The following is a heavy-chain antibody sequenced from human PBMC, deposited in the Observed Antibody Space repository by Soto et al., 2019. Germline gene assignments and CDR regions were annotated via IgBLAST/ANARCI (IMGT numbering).Heavy chain of an antibody. CDR3: ARVNVGRVEMVRAYNWFDP. CDR2: ISHSGSA. V-gene: IGHV4-34*01. J-gene: IGHJ5*02. D-gene: IGHD3-10*01. Sequence: QVQLQQSGAGLLKPSETLSVTCAIYGGSFSDYYWSWIRQPPGKGLEWIGEISHSGSAIYNPSLKPRVTISIDTSKNQFSLKLNSMTAGDTALYYCARVNVGRVEMVRAYNWFDPWGQGTLVTVSS. CDR1: GGSFSDYY.